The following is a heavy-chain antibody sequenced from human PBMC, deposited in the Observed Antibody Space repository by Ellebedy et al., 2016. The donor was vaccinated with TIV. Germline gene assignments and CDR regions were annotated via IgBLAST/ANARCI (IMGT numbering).Heavy chain of an antibody. J-gene: IGHJ6*02. CDR3: ARGRGGDSPHYFYDYGMDV. D-gene: IGHD2-21*02. V-gene: IGHV1-46*02. CDR1: GYTFNSYY. Sequence: AASVKVSCKASGYTFNSYYIHWVRQAPGQGLEWMGMINPSGGYANYAQRLQGRVTMPRDTSTTTVYMELSSLRSEDTAVYFCARGRGGDSPHYFYDYGMDVWGRGTAVTVFS. CDR2: INPSGGYA.